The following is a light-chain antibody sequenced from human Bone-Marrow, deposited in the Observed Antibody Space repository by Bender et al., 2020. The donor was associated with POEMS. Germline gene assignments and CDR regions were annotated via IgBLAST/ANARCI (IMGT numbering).Light chain of an antibody. CDR2: GVN. CDR3: CSFAGGG. V-gene: IGLV2-14*03. J-gene: IGLJ2*01. Sequence: QSALTQPASVSGSPGQSITISCSGTSSDVGGYDHVSWYQQHPGRAPKLMIYGVNHRPSGVSNRFSGSKSGYTASLTISGLQPDDEATYFCCSFAGGGFGGGTRLTVL. CDR1: SSDVGGYDH.